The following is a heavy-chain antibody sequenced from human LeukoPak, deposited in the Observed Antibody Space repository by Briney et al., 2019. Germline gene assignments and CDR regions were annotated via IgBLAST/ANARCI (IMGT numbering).Heavy chain of an antibody. D-gene: IGHD3-3*01. J-gene: IGHJ4*02. CDR2: ISYEGSNE. CDR1: GFTFSSYA. CDR3: ASDMSYSGYYIDY. Sequence: GGSLRLSCAAFGFTFSSYAMHWVRQAPGKGLEWVALISYEGSNEYYADSVKGRFTVSRDNSKNTLYLQMNSLRAEDTAVYYCASDMSYSGYYIDYWGQGTLVTVSS. V-gene: IGHV3-30-3*01.